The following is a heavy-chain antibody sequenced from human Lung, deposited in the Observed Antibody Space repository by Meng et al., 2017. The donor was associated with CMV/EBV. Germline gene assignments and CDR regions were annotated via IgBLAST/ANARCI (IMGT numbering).Heavy chain of an antibody. Sequence: GESLKISCAASGFTFNTYAMHWVRQAPGKGLEWVAVISYDGSNKYTADSVQGRLTISRDNPKNNLYLQMNSLTVEDTAVYYCVRDQGGESMIAVLIERFGMDVXGQGXTVTVSS. V-gene: IGHV3-30-3*01. CDR1: GFTFNTYA. CDR2: ISYDGSNK. J-gene: IGHJ6*02. D-gene: IGHD3-22*01. CDR3: VRDQGGESMIAVLIERFGMDV.